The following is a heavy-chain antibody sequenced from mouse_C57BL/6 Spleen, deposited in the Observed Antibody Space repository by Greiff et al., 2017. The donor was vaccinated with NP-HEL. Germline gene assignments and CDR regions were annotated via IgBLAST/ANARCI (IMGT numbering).Heavy chain of an antibody. V-gene: IGHV1-61*01. J-gene: IGHJ2*01. CDR1: GYTFTSYW. CDR2: IYPSDSET. D-gene: IGHD1-1*01. Sequence: QVQLQQPGAELVRPGSSVKLSCKASGYTFTSYWMDWVKQRPGQGLEWIGNIYPSDSETHYNQKFKDKATLTVDKSSSTAYMQLSSLTSEDSAVYYCARWGTAVVAPYYFDYWGQGTTLTVSS. CDR3: ARWGTAVVAPYYFDY.